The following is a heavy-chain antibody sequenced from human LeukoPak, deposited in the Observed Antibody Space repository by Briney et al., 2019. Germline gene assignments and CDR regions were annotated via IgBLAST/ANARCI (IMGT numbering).Heavy chain of an antibody. CDR1: GFTFSNYA. V-gene: IGHV3-23*01. CDR3: AKNTLSTCYSALHY. CDR2: FGGSGGST. D-gene: IGHD2-21*02. Sequence: AGGSLRLSCAASGFTFSNYAMSWVRQAPGKGQEWVSVFGGSGGSTYYADSVKGRFTISRDNSNNTLYLLMSSLRAEDTAVYYCAKNTLSTCYSALHYWGQGTLVTVSS. J-gene: IGHJ4*02.